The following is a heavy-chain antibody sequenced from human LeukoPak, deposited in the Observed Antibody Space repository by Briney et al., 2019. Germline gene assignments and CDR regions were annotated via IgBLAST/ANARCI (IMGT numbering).Heavy chain of an antibody. CDR2: IYYSGST. Sequence: SKTLSLTCAASGGSISSYYWSWIRQPPGKGLEWIGYIYYSGSTNYNPSLKSRVTISVDTSKNQFSLKLSSVTAADTAVYYCARPLTDGAFDIWGQGTMVTVSS. J-gene: IGHJ3*02. CDR3: ARPLTDGAFDI. CDR1: GGSISSYY. V-gene: IGHV4-59*01. D-gene: IGHD3-16*01.